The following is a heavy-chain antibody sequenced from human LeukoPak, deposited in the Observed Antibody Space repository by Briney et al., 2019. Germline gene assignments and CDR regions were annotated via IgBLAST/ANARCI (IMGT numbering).Heavy chain of an antibody. CDR2: LYTSGST. CDR3: ARDFYDYVWGNYRHDY. V-gene: IGHV4-4*07. D-gene: IGHD3-16*02. CDR1: GGSISSYY. J-gene: IGHJ4*02. Sequence: PSETLSLTCTVSGGSISSYYWSWIRQPAGKGLEWIGRLYTSGSTNYNPSLESRVTMSVDTSKNQFSLKLSSVTAADTAAYYCARDFYDYVWGNYRHDYWGQGTLVTVSS.